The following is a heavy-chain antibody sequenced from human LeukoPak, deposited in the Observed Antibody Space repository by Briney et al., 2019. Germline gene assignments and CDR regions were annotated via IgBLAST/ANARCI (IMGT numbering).Heavy chain of an antibody. D-gene: IGHD5-12*01. CDR3: ARSGYDPVFDY. CDR1: GYSISSGYY. Sequence: SETLSLTCTVSGYSISSGYYWGWIRRAPGKGLEWIGSIYNSGSTYYNPSLKSRVTISVDTSKNQFSLKLSAVTAADTAVYYCARSGYDPVFDYWGQGTLVTVSS. V-gene: IGHV4-38-2*02. J-gene: IGHJ4*02. CDR2: IYNSGST.